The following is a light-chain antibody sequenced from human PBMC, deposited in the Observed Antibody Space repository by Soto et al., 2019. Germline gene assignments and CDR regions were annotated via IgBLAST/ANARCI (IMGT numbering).Light chain of an antibody. CDR3: HQANSFPHT. J-gene: IGKJ2*01. Sequence: DIQMTQSPSSVSASVGDRVTITCRASQGISSWLAWYQQKPGKAPKLLIYAASSLQSGVPSRFSRSGSGPDSTLTLRRLQLEDFATYSCHQANSFPHTFGQGTKLEIK. V-gene: IGKV1-12*01. CDR1: QGISSW. CDR2: AAS.